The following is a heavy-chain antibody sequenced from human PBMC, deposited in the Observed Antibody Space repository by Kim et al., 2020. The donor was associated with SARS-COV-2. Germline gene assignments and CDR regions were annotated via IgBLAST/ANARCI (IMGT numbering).Heavy chain of an antibody. CDR1: GFSVSKTA. CDR2: ISGHGRDT. J-gene: IGHJ6*01. CDR3: AKDLWDYSGMDA. D-gene: IGHD1-26*01. V-gene: IGHV3-23*01. Sequence: GGSLRLSCSVSGFSVSKTAMNWVRQAPGKGLEWVSAISGHGRDTYYGDSVKGRLTISRDTSKNTVYLQMNRLRAEDTALYYCAKDLWDYSGMDAWGPGT.